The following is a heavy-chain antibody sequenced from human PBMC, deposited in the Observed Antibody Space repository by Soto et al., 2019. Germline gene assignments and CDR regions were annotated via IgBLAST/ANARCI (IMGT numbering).Heavy chain of an antibody. V-gene: IGHV1-3*01. D-gene: IGHD2-15*01. CDR2: INAGNGNT. Sequence: GASVKVSCKASGYTFTSYAMHWVRQAPGQRLEWMGWINAGNGNTKYSQKFQGRVTITRDTSASTAYMELSSLRSEDTAVYYCAMMDRYCSGGICYSEASPFNLWGQGTLVTVSS. CDR3: AMMDRYCSGGICYSEASPFNL. CDR1: GYTFTSYA. J-gene: IGHJ4*02.